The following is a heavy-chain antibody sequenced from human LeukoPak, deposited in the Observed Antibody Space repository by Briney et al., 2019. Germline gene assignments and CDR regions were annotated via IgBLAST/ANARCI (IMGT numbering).Heavy chain of an antibody. CDR1: GGSTSSTSYY. CDR2: IYYSGST. V-gene: IGHV4-39*01. D-gene: IGHD2-2*01. CDR3: ARGFPLRNIVVVPAARRWFDP. Sequence: SETLSLTCTVSGGSTSSTSYYWGWIRQPPGKDLEWIGSIYYSGSTYYNPSLKSRVTISVDTSKNQFSLKLSSVTAADTAVYYCARGFPLRNIVVVPAARRWFDPWGQGTLVTVSS. J-gene: IGHJ5*02.